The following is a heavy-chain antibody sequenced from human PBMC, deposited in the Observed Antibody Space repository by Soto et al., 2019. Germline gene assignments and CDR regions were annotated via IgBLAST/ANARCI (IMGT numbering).Heavy chain of an antibody. CDR2: IKSKTDGGTT. V-gene: IGHV3-15*01. J-gene: IGHJ3*02. CDR3: TTDLNVYGDYVRAFDI. D-gene: IGHD4-17*01. CDR1: GFTFSNAW. Sequence: GGSLRLSCAASGFTFSNAWMSWVRQAPGKGLEWVGRIKSKTDGGTTDYAAPVKGRFTISRDDSKNTLYLQMNSLKTEDTAVYYCTTDLNVYGDYVRAFDIWGQGTMVTVSS.